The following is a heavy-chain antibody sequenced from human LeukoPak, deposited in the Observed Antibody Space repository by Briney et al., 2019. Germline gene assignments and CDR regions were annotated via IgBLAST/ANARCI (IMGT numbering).Heavy chain of an antibody. J-gene: IGHJ3*02. CDR3: ASEVVVTAPDAFDI. D-gene: IGHD2-21*02. CDR1: GGTFSSYA. CDR2: IIPILGIA. Sequence: VASVKVSCKASGGTFSSYAISWVRQAPGRGLEWMGRIIPILGIANYAQKFQGRVTITADKSTSTAYMELSSLRSEDTAVYYCASEVVVTAPDAFDIWGQGTMVTVSS. V-gene: IGHV1-69*04.